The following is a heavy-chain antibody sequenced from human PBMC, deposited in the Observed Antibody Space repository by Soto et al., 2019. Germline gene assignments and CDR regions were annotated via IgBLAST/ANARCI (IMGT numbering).Heavy chain of an antibody. V-gene: IGHV4-38-2*01. J-gene: IGHJ5*02. CDR3: AKYDSSGWFDP. Sequence: SETLSLTCAVSGYSIISGYYWGCIRQPPGKGLELIGYIYQSGVSYYNPSLKSRVTISVDTSKNHFSLKLSSVTAADTAVYYCAKYDSSGWFDPWGQGTLVTVSS. CDR1: GYSIISGYY. CDR2: IYQSGVS. D-gene: IGHD3-22*01.